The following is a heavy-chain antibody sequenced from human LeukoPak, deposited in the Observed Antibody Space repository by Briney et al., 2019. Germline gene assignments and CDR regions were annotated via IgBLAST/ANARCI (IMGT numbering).Heavy chain of an antibody. D-gene: IGHD1-26*01. V-gene: IGHV3-23*01. CDR3: AKKVVVGATSPYSDFQD. J-gene: IGHJ1*01. CDR1: GFTFSSYA. Sequence: GGSLRLSCVASGFTFSSYAMAWVRQAPGKGLEWVSAISGSGVTTHNAGSMKGRFSISRDNSKNTLYLQMNSLRAEDTALYYCAKKVVVGATSPYSDFQDWGQGTLVTVSS. CDR2: ISGSGVTT.